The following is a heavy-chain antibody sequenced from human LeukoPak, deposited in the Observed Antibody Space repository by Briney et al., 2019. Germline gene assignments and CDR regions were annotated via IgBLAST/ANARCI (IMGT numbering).Heavy chain of an antibody. CDR1: GFTFSNYW. D-gene: IGHD2-21*02. CDR2: IKPDGNEK. CDR3: ARDLDTYVVLTAYDTFDI. V-gene: IGHV3-7*01. J-gene: IGHJ3*02. Sequence: GGSLRLSCEGSGFTFSNYWMTWVRQAPGKGLEWVANIKPDGNEKHYADSVEGRFTISRDNAKNSLYLQMNSLRAEDTAVYFCARDLDTYVVLTAYDTFDIWGQGTTVTVSS.